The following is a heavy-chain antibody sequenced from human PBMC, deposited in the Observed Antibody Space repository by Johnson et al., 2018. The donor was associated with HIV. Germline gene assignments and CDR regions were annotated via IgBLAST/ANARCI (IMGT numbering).Heavy chain of an antibody. CDR1: GFTFSDSY. D-gene: IGHD2-8*01. J-gene: IGHJ3*02. CDR3: ARSVNAGRPFDI. V-gene: IGHV3-11*04. CDR2: ISGSAGAI. Sequence: QVQLVESGGGWVKPGGSLSLSCAASGFTFSDSYMNWIRQAPGKGLEWVSFISGSAGAICYDYAVKGRFTVCRDTDKTSFYLQMNSLRAEDTSVYYCARSVNAGRPFDIWGQGTLVTVSS.